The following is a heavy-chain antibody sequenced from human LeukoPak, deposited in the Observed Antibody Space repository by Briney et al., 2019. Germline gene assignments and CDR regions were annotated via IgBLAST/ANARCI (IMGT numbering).Heavy chain of an antibody. CDR2: IYDTGST. V-gene: IGHV4-59*08. Sequence: SETLSLTCTVSGGSISSYSWSWIRQPPGKGLEWIGYIYDTGSTNYNPSLKSRVTTSVDTSKNQFSLKLSSVTAADMAVYYCARGGWYTWFDPWGQGTLVTVSA. D-gene: IGHD6-19*01. CDR1: GGSISSYS. CDR3: ARGGWYTWFDP. J-gene: IGHJ5*02.